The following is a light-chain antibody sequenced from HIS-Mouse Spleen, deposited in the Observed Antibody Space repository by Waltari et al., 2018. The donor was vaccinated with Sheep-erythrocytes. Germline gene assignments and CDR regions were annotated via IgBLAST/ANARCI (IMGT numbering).Light chain of an antibody. CDR2: EGS. CDR3: CSYAGSSTPWV. J-gene: IGLJ3*02. Sequence: QSALTQPASVSGSPGQSITISCTGTSSDVGSYNLVSWYQQHPGKAPKLLIYEGSKRHSGFSNRFSGSKSGNTASLTSSGRQAEDEADYYCCSYAGSSTPWVFGGGTKLTVL. V-gene: IGLV2-23*01. CDR1: SSDVGSYNL.